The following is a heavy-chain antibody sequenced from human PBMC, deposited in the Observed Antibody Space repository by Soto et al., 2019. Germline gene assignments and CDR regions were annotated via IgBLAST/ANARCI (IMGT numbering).Heavy chain of an antibody. V-gene: IGHV1-18*01. CDR1: GYTCTRYV. CDR3: ARDRGGSGYLFKSYDGTDV. CDR2: ISACNGNT. Sequence: RGSAKASGYTCTRYVISWVRQAPGQGLDWIGGISACNGNTNYAQNLQGRGTRTTDTSTSTAYMELRSLRSVDTAVYYWARDRGGSGYLFKSYDGTDVRG. J-gene: IGHJ6*02. D-gene: IGHD6-19*01.